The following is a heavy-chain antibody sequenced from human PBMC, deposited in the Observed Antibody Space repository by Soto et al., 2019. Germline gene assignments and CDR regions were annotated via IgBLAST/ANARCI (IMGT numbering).Heavy chain of an antibody. CDR2: FDPEDGET. D-gene: IGHD3-3*01. Sequence: ASVKVSCKVSGYTLTELSMHWVRQAPGKGLEWMGGFDPEDGETIYAQKFQGGVTMTEDTSTDTAYMELSSLRSEDTAVYYCATDLGGIFGVVPKPVGWGQGTLVTVSS. V-gene: IGHV1-24*01. CDR1: GYTLTELS. CDR3: ATDLGGIFGVVPKPVG. J-gene: IGHJ4*02.